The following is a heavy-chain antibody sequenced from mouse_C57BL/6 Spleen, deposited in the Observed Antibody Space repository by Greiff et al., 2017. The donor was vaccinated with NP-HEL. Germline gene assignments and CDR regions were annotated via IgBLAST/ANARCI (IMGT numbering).Heavy chain of an antibody. CDR3: ARMTVVAHWYFDV. Sequence: EVQLQQSGPELVKPGASVKIPCKASGYTFTDYNMDWVKQSHGKSLEWIGDINPNNGGTIYNQKFKGKATLTVDKSSSTAYMELRSLTSEDTAVYYCARMTVVAHWYFDVWGTGTTVTVSS. D-gene: IGHD1-1*01. CDR2: INPNNGGT. J-gene: IGHJ1*03. V-gene: IGHV1-18*01. CDR1: GYTFTDYN.